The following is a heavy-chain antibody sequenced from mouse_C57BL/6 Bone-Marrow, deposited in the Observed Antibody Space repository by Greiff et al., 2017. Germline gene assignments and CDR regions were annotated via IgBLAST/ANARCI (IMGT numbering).Heavy chain of an antibody. CDR2: INPSSGYT. Sequence: QVQLKESGAELARPGASVKMSCKASGYTFTSYTMHWVKQRPGQGLEWIGYINPSSGYTKYNQKFKDKATLTADKSSSTAYMLLSSLTSEDSAVYFCARGRLRRNFDYWGQGTTLTVSS. V-gene: IGHV1-4*01. D-gene: IGHD2-2*01. CDR1: GYTFTSYT. J-gene: IGHJ2*01. CDR3: ARGRLRRNFDY.